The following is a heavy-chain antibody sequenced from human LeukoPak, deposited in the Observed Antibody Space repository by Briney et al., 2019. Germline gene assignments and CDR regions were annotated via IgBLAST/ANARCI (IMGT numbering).Heavy chain of an antibody. J-gene: IGHJ4*02. D-gene: IGHD3-10*01. CDR1: GFTFSSYA. V-gene: IGHV3-23*01. CDR3: ARSRERSGELFYYFDY. Sequence: GGSLRLSCAASGFTFSSYAMSWVRRAPGKGLEWVSAISGSGGSTYYADSVKGRFTISRDNSKNTLYLQMNSLRAEDTAVYYCARSRERSGELFYYFDYWGQGTLVTVSS. CDR2: ISGSGGST.